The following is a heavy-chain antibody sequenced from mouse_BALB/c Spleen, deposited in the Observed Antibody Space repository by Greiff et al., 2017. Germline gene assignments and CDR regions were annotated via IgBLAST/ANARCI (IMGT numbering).Heavy chain of an antibody. CDR1: GFTFSSFG. CDR2: ISSGGST. V-gene: IGHV5-6-5*01. CDR3: ARGDYGYVFAY. Sequence: EVMLVESGGGLVQPGGSRKLSCAASGFTFSSFGMHWVRQTPEKRLEWVASISSGGSTYYPDSVKGRFTISRDNARNILYLQMSSLRSEDTAMYYCARGDYGYVFAYWGQGTLVTVSA. J-gene: IGHJ3*01. D-gene: IGHD2-2*01.